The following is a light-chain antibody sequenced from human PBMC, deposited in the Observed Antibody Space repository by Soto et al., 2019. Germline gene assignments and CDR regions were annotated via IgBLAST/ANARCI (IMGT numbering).Light chain of an antibody. Sequence: EIVMTQSPVILSVSPGESATLSCTASQSVRSDLAWYQQRPGQAPRLLIYGVSTRATGVPARFSGGGSGTDFTLTISSLQSEDFAVYYCQQYDLWWTFGQGTKVDI. CDR1: QSVRSD. CDR3: QQYDLWWT. V-gene: IGKV3-15*01. J-gene: IGKJ1*01. CDR2: GVS.